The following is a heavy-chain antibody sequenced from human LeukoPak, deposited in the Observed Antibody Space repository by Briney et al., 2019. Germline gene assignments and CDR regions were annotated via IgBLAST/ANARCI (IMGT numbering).Heavy chain of an antibody. Sequence: PGGSLRLSCAASGFTCSGSAIHWVRQASGKGLDWVGRIRSKAKSYATAYAESVKGRFTISRDDSENTAYLQMNSLKTEDTAVYYCTRLGEYSGNSDDYWGQGTLVTVSS. CDR2: IRSKAKSYAT. D-gene: IGHD5-12*01. V-gene: IGHV3-73*01. CDR1: GFTCSGSA. J-gene: IGHJ4*02. CDR3: TRLGEYSGNSDDY.